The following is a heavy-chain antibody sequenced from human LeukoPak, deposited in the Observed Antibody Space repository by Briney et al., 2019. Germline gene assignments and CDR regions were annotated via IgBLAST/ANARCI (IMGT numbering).Heavy chain of an antibody. Sequence: GGSLRLSCVASGFTFSTYWMHWVRQAPGKGLAWVSRINGAGNSTRYADSVKGRFTISRDNAKNTLYLQMNSLSAEDTAVYYCARESPPDYWGQGTVVTVSS. CDR2: INGAGNST. J-gene: IGHJ4*02. V-gene: IGHV3-74*01. CDR1: GFTFSTYW. CDR3: ARESPPDY.